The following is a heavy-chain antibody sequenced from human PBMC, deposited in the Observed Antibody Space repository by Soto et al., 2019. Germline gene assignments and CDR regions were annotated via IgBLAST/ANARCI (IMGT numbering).Heavy chain of an antibody. J-gene: IGHJ4*02. CDR1: GGSISNSDYF. D-gene: IGHD1-1*01. CDR2: ISHTGSP. V-gene: IGHV4-39*01. Sequence: LQLQESGPGLVKPSETLSLTCTVSGGSISNSDYFWAWMRQPPGKGLEWVGTISHTGSPRYNPSIKRRDPISVEPSKNQFSLRLPSVTAADTAVFYCARQLESTTYFDYWGRGTLVTVSS. CDR3: ARQLESTTYFDY.